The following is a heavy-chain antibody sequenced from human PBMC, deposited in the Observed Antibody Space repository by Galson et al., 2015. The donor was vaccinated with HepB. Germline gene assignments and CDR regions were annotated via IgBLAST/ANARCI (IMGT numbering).Heavy chain of an antibody. CDR2: IYSGGST. V-gene: IGHV3-53*01. J-gene: IGHJ6*03. Sequence: SLRLSCAASGFTVSSNYMSWVRQAPGKGLEWVSVIYSGGSTYYADSVKGRFTISRDNSKNTLYLQMNSLRAEDTAVYYCARGYSYAYYYYMDVWGKGTTVTVSS. CDR3: ARGYSYAYYYYMDV. D-gene: IGHD5-18*01. CDR1: GFTVSSNY.